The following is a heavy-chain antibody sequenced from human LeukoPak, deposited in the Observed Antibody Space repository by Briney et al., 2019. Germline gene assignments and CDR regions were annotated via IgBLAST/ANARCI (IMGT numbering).Heavy chain of an antibody. J-gene: IGHJ4*02. CDR2: TYSSGGGT. Sequence: GGALRLSCAAPRFTFSSYAMSWVRQAPGRGVEWVSATYSSGGGTHTADSVKGHVTISRDNYKNKLYLQMYSLRAEDTAVYYCAKEYSSSRYYFDCWREGRLLTVCS. CDR3: AKEYSSSRYYFDC. CDR1: RFTFSSYA. D-gene: IGHD6-13*01. V-gene: IGHV3-23*01.